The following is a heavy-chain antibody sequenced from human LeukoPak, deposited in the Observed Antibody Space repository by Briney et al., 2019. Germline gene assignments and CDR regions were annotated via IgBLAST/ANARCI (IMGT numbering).Heavy chain of an antibody. CDR3: AREGYDSSGQWVFDY. Sequence: SETLSLTCTVSGDSISSSTYYWGWIRQPPGKELEWIGSIPYSGNTYYNPSLKPRVTISVDTAKNQLSLKLSSVTAADTAVYYCAREGYDSSGQWVFDYWGQGTLVTVSS. CDR1: GDSISSSTYY. V-gene: IGHV4-39*01. D-gene: IGHD3-22*01. J-gene: IGHJ4*02. CDR2: IPYSGNT.